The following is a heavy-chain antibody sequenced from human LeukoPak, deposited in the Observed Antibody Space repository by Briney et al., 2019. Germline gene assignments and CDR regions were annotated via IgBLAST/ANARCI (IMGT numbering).Heavy chain of an antibody. CDR3: ARGGVGAIVVVVAAIFDY. V-gene: IGHV3-48*03. D-gene: IGHD2-15*01. CDR1: GFTFSSYE. CDR2: ISSSGSTI. J-gene: IGHJ4*02. Sequence: GGSLRLSCAASGFTFSSYEMNWVRQAPGKGLEWVSYISSSGSTIYYADSVKGRFTISRDNAKNSLYVQMNSLRAEDTAVYYCARGGVGAIVVVVAAIFDYWGQGTLVTISS.